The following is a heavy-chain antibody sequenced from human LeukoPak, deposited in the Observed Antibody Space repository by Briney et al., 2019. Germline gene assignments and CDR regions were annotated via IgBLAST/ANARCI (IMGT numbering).Heavy chain of an antibody. V-gene: IGHV1-8*01. J-gene: IGHJ2*01. CDR2: MNPNSGNT. Sequence: ASVKVSCKASGYTFTSYDINWVRQATGQGLEWMGWMNPNSGNTGYAQKFQGRVTMTRNTSISTAYMELSSLRSEDTAVYYCARDGGYNYGYWYFDLWGRGTLVTVSS. CDR1: GYTFTSYD. D-gene: IGHD5-24*01. CDR3: ARDGGYNYGYWYFDL.